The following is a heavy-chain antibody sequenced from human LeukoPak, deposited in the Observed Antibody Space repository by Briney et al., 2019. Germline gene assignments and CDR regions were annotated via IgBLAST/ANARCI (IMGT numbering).Heavy chain of an antibody. Sequence: GGSLRLSCAASGFSFSSYWVHWVRQAPGKGLVWASRIKSDGSSPGYADSVKGRFTISRDNAKNTLYLQMNSLRAEDTAVYFCARGGAFSDNLFDSWGQGTLVTVSS. J-gene: IGHJ4*02. D-gene: IGHD3-9*01. CDR2: IKSDGSSP. CDR1: GFSFSSYW. V-gene: IGHV3-74*01. CDR3: ARGGAFSDNLFDS.